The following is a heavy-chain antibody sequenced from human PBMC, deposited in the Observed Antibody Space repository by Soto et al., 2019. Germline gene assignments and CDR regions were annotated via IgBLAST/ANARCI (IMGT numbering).Heavy chain of an antibody. CDR2: ISAYNGNT. Sequence: GASVKASCKESRYTFTSSGIRWVRQAPGKGLEWMGWISAYNGNTNYAQKLQGRVTMTTDTSTSTAYMELRSLRSDGTAVYYCARGYPGDYDAFDIWGQGTMVT. D-gene: IGHD4-17*01. CDR3: ARGYPGDYDAFDI. CDR1: RYTFTSSG. V-gene: IGHV1-18*01. J-gene: IGHJ3*02.